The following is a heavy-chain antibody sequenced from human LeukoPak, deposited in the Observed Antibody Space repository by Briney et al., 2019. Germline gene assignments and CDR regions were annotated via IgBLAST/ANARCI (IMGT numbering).Heavy chain of an antibody. CDR3: AKDLVPYSSGNPFDY. Sequence: GGSLRLSCAASRFSFSSYAMSWVRQAPGKGLEWVSGISGNAGSTYYADSVKGRFTISRDNSKNTLYLQMNSLRAEDTAVYYCAKDLVPYSSGNPFDYWGQGTLVTVSS. CDR1: RFSFSSYA. V-gene: IGHV3-23*01. CDR2: ISGNAGST. D-gene: IGHD5-18*01. J-gene: IGHJ4*02.